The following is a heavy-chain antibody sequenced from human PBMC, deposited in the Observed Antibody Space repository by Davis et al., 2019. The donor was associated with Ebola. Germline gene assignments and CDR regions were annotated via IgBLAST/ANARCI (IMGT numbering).Heavy chain of an antibody. V-gene: IGHV3-23*01. Sequence: GESLKISCAASGFTFSSHELNWVRQAPGKGLEWVSTIGGGGTDYADSAKGRFTISRDNSRNTLFLQMNSLSAEDTGVYYCARIFTELIVGATNFDYWGQGTLVTVSS. D-gene: IGHD1-26*01. CDR1: GFTFSSHE. CDR3: ARIFTELIVGATNFDY. CDR2: IGGGGT. J-gene: IGHJ4*02.